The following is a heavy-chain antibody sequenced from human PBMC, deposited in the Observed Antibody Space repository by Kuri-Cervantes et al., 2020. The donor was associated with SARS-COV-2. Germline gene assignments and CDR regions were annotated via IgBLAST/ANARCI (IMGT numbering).Heavy chain of an antibody. J-gene: IGHJ4*02. CDR1: GFTFSNAW. CDR2: ITSKTDGGTI. CDR3: TTSLVAGGFDY. V-gene: IGHV3-15*07. Sequence: GGSLRLSCAASGFTFSNAWMNWVRQAPGTGLEWVGRITSKTDGGTIDYTAPVEGRFTISRDDSKNTLYLQLNNLKTEDTAVYYCTTSLVAGGFDYWGPGTLVTVSS.